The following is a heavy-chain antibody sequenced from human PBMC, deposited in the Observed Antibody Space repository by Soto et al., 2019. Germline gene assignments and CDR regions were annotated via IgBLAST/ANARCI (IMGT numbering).Heavy chain of an antibody. V-gene: IGHV4-31*03. CDR1: GGSISSGGYY. Sequence: SETLSLTCTVSGGSISSGGYYWRWIRQHPGKGLEWIGYIYYSGSTYYNPSLKSRVTISVDTSKNQFSLKLSSVTAADTAVYYCARQYSSGWYGIDYWDQGTLVTVSS. CDR3: ARQYSSGWYGIDY. CDR2: IYYSGST. J-gene: IGHJ4*02. D-gene: IGHD6-19*01.